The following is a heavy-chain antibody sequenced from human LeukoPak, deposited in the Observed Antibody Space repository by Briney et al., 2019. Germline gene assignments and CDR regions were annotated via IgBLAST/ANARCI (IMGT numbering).Heavy chain of an antibody. CDR2: IYHSGST. D-gene: IGHD3-3*01. Sequence: SETLSLTCAVSGGSISSNNWWSWVRQPPGKGLEWIGEIYHSGSTNYNPSLKSRVTISVDKSKNQFSLKMSYVTAADTAVYYCARDGPEWLSSRWGQGTLVTVSS. J-gene: IGHJ4*02. CDR1: GGSISSNNW. V-gene: IGHV4-4*02. CDR3: ARDGPEWLSSR.